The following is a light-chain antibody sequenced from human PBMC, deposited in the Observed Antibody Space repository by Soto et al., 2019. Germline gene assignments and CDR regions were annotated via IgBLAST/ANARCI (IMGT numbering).Light chain of an antibody. Sequence: EIVLTQSPATLSLSPGERATLSCRASQSVSSYLAWYQQKPGQAPRLLIYDASNRATGIPARFSGSGSGTDFTLTLSSLEPEDFAVYYCQHRSNWLTFGGGPKVEIK. CDR1: QSVSSY. CDR2: DAS. V-gene: IGKV3-11*01. J-gene: IGKJ4*02. CDR3: QHRSNWLT.